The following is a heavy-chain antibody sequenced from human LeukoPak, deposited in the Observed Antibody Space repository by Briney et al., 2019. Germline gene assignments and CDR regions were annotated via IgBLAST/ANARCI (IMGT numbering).Heavy chain of an antibody. CDR2: ISGDGGST. CDR3: ARGGLWLAY. CDR1: GFTFDDYA. J-gene: IGHJ4*02. Sequence: GGSLRLSCAASGFTFDDYAMHWVRQAPGKGLEWVSLISGDGGSTYYADSVKGRFTISRDNDKKSLYLQMNSLRVEDTAVYYCARGGLWLAYWGQGTLVTVSS. D-gene: IGHD5-18*01. V-gene: IGHV3-43*02.